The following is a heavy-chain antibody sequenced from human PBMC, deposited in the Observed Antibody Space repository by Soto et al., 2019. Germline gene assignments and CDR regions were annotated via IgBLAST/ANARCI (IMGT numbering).Heavy chain of an antibody. J-gene: IGHJ6*02. D-gene: IGHD5-18*01. CDR1: GGTFSSYA. Sequence: ASVKVSCKASGGTFSSYAISWVRQAPGQGLEWMGGIIPIFGTANYAQKFQGRVTITADESTSTAYMELSSLRSEDTAVYYCARSGYSYGLNYYGMDVWGQGTTVTVSS. CDR2: IIPIFGTA. CDR3: ARSGYSYGLNYYGMDV. V-gene: IGHV1-69*13.